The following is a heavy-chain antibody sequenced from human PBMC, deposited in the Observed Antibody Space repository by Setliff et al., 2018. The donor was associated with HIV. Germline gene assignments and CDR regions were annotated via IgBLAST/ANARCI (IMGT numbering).Heavy chain of an antibody. CDR2: ISGSGVST. D-gene: IGHD6-13*01. Sequence: GGSLRLSCAASGFTFSSSAMSWVRQAPGKGLEWVSGISGSGVSTYYADSVKGRFTISRDNSRNTLYLQMNSLRAEDTAVYYCAKDPVPTAGPNYMDVWGKGTTVTVSS. CDR1: GFTFSSSA. J-gene: IGHJ6*04. V-gene: IGHV3-23*01. CDR3: AKDPVPTAGPNYMDV.